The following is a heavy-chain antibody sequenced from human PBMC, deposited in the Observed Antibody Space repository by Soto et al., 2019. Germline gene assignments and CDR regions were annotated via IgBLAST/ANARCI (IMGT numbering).Heavy chain of an antibody. CDR2: IRSKTNSYAT. CDR1: GFTFSGSA. CDR3: TCYYDSSGYLPFDY. V-gene: IGHV3-73*01. D-gene: IGHD3-22*01. Sequence: EVQLVESGGGLVQTGGSLKLSCVASGFTFSGSAMHWVRQASGKGLEWVGRIRSKTNSYATAYGASVKGRFTISRDDSKNTAYLQMNSLKTEDTAVYYCTCYYDSSGYLPFDYWGQGTLVTVSS. J-gene: IGHJ4*02.